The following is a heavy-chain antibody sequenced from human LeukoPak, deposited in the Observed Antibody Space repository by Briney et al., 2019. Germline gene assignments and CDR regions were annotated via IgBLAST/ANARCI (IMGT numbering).Heavy chain of an antibody. V-gene: IGHV4-34*01. CDR1: GGSFSGYY. J-gene: IGHJ6*02. Sequence: SETLSLTCAVYGGSFSGYYWSWIRQPPGKGLEWIGEINHSGSTNYNPSLKSRVTISVDTSKNQFSLKLSSVTAADTAVYYCARDATSYCGGDCYSHYYYGMDVWGQGTTVTVSS. CDR3: ARDATSYCGGDCYSHYYYGMDV. D-gene: IGHD2-21*02. CDR2: INHSGST.